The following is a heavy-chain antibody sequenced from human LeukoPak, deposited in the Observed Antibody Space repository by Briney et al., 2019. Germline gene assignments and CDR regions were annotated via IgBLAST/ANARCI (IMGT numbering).Heavy chain of an antibody. Sequence: SETLSLTCTVSGGSISSSSYYWGWIRQPPGKGLEWIGSIYYSGSTYYNPSLKSRVTISVDTSKNQFSLKPSSVTAADTAVYYCARQTQYYDILTGYRTEAFDIWGQGTMVTVSS. J-gene: IGHJ3*02. CDR3: ARQTQYYDILTGYRTEAFDI. CDR2: IYYSGST. D-gene: IGHD3-9*01. CDR1: GGSISSSSYY. V-gene: IGHV4-39*01.